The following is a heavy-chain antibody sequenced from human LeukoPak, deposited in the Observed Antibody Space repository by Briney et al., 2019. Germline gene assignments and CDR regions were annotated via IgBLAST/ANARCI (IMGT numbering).Heavy chain of an antibody. J-gene: IGHJ4*02. Sequence: SQTLSLTCTVSGGSISSGDYYWSWIRQPPGQGLEWIGYIHYSGSTYYNPSLNSRVTISVDTSKNQFSLKLSSVTAADTAVYYCARKAGSGYDYWGQRTLVTVSS. V-gene: IGHV4-30-4*08. D-gene: IGHD5-12*01. CDR3: ARKAGSGYDY. CDR2: IHYSGST. CDR1: GGSISSGDYY.